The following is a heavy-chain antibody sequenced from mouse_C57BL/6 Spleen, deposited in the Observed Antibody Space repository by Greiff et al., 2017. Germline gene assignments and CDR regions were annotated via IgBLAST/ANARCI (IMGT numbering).Heavy chain of an antibody. V-gene: IGHV1-37*01. Sequence: DVQLQQSGPELVKPGASVKISCKASGYSFTGYFMNWVKQCHGKSLEWIGRITPYNGDTFYNQKFKGKATLTVDKSSSTAHMELLSLTSEDIAVYYCARGDAMDYWGQGTSVTVSA. J-gene: IGHJ4*01. CDR3: ARGDAMDY. CDR2: ITPYNGDT. CDR1: GYSFTGYF.